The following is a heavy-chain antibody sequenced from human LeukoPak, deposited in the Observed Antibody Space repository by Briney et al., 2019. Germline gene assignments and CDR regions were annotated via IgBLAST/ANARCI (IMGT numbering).Heavy chain of an antibody. CDR3: ARDLGGGGIFDY. J-gene: IGHJ4*02. D-gene: IGHD3-16*01. CDR2: ISSSSYI. CDR1: GFTFSSYS. V-gene: IGHV3-21*01. Sequence: GSLRLSXAASGFTFSSYSMNWVRQAPGKGLEWVSSISSSSYIYYADSVKGRFTISRDNAKNSLYLQMNSLRAEDTAVYHCARDLGGGGIFDYWGQGTLVTVSS.